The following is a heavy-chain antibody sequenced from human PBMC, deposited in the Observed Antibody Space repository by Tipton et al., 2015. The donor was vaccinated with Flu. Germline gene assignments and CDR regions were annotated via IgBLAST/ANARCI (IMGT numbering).Heavy chain of an antibody. Sequence: SLRLSCAASGFTFSNYWMTWVRQAPGKGLEWVANINQDGSEIYYVDSVKGRFTISRDNAKNSLYLQMNSLRVEDTAVYYCARDCSSPGCYRGGFDPWGQGTLVTVSS. V-gene: IGHV3-7*01. D-gene: IGHD2-2*01. CDR2: INQDGSEI. CDR3: ARDCSSPGCYRGGFDP. J-gene: IGHJ5*02. CDR1: GFTFSNYW.